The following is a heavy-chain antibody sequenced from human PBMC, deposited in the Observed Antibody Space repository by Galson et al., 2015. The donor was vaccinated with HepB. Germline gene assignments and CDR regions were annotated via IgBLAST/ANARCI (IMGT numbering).Heavy chain of an antibody. J-gene: IGHJ6*02. CDR2: IKQDGSEQ. D-gene: IGHD1-1*01. CDR3: ARYLLRVTRDNLWGPDHYYYYGMDV. V-gene: IGHV3-7*01. Sequence: SLRLSCAASGFTFSNYWMNWVRQAPGKGLEWVANIKQDGSEQYYVDSLKGRFTISRDNAKNSLYLQMNSLRAEDTAVYYCARYLLRVTRDNLWGPDHYYYYGMDVWGQGTAVTVSS. CDR1: GFTFSNYW.